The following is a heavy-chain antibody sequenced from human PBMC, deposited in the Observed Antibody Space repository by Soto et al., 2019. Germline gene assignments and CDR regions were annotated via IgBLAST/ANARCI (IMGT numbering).Heavy chain of an antibody. V-gene: IGHV3-30-3*01. Sequence: GGSLRLSCAASGFTFSSYAMHWVRQAPGKGLEWVAVISYDGSNKYYADSVKGRFTISRDNSKNTLYLQMNSLRAEDTAVYYCARDIRITMIVVVTAFDYWGQGTLVTVSS. CDR2: ISYDGSNK. J-gene: IGHJ4*02. D-gene: IGHD3-22*01. CDR3: ARDIRITMIVVVTAFDY. CDR1: GFTFSSYA.